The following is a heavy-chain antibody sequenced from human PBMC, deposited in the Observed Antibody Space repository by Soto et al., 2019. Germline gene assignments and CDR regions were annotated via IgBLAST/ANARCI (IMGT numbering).Heavy chain of an antibody. J-gene: IGHJ5*02. V-gene: IGHV1-69*13. CDR2: IIPIFGTA. D-gene: IGHD1-26*01. Sequence: SVKVSCKASGGTFSSYAISWVRQAPGQGLEWMGGIIPIFGTANYAQKFQGRVTITADESTSTAHMELSSLRSEDTAVYYCARETYSGGYLGWFDAWGQGSLVTVCS. CDR3: ARETYSGGYLGWFDA. CDR1: GGTFSSYA.